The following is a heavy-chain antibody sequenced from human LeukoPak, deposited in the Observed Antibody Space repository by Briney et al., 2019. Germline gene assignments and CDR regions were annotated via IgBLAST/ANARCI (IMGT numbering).Heavy chain of an antibody. CDR1: GYTFNIYW. V-gene: IGHV5-51*01. CDR3: AGQVFGGPSGGGPLDY. CDR2: IYPSDSDI. Sequence: GESLKISCKGSGYTFNIYWIGWVRQMPGKGLEWMGIIYPSDSDIRYSPSFQGQVTISADKSISTAYLQWSGLKASDTAMYYCAGQVFGGPSGGGPLDYWGQGTLVTVSS. J-gene: IGHJ4*02. D-gene: IGHD3-10*01.